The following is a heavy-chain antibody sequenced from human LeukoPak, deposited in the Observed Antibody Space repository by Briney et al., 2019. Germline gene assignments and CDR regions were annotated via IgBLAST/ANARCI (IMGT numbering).Heavy chain of an antibody. CDR3: ARDYDFWSGYLDY. CDR2: IKQDGSEK. CDR1: GFSFNNYW. J-gene: IGHJ4*02. V-gene: IGHV3-7*05. D-gene: IGHD3-3*01. Sequence: GGSLRLSCEVSGFSFNNYWMSWVRQAPGKGLEWVANIKQDGSEKYYVDSVKGRFSISRDNAKNSLYLQMNSLRAEDTAVYYCARDYDFWSGYLDYWGQGTLVTVSS.